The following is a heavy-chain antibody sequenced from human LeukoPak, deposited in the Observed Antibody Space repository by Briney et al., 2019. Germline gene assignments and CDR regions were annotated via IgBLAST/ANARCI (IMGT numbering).Heavy chain of an antibody. V-gene: IGHV3-23*01. CDR1: GFTFSSYG. CDR2: ISGSGGST. Sequence: GGSLRLSCAASGFTFSSYGMHWVRQAPGKGLEWVSAISGSGGSTYYADSVKGRFTISRDNSKNTLYLQMNSLRAEDTAVYYCAKWIQLWLLDYWGQGTLVTVSS. J-gene: IGHJ4*02. CDR3: AKWIQLWLLDY. D-gene: IGHD5-18*01.